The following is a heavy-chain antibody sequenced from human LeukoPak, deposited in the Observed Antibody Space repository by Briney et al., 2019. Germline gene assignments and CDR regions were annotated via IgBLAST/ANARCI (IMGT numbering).Heavy chain of an antibody. Sequence: GGSLRLSCSASGFTFSKYAMHWVRQAPGKGLEFVSGINDDWGTTDYADSVKGRFTISRDNSKNTLYLHMNSLRTDDTALYYCVGGLYGLGWDYWGQGTLVTVSS. J-gene: IGHJ4*02. CDR2: INDDWGTT. V-gene: IGHV3-64D*06. CDR3: VGGLYGLGWDY. CDR1: GFTFSKYA. D-gene: IGHD3-10*01.